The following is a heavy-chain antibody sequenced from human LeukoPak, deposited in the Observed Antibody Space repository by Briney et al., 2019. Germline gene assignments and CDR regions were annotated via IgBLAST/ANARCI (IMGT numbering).Heavy chain of an antibody. CDR3: ARISSSWYDP. CDR2: IYTSGST. Sequence: SQTLSLTCTVSGGSISSGSYYWSWIRQPAGKGLEWIGRIYTSGSTNYNPSLKSRVTISVDTSKNQFSLKLSSVTAADTAVYYCARISSSWYDPWGQGTLVTVSS. CDR1: GGSISSGSYY. J-gene: IGHJ5*02. V-gene: IGHV4-61*02.